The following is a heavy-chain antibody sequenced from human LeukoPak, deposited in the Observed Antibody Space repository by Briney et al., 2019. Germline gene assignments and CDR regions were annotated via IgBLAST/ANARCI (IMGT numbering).Heavy chain of an antibody. CDR1: GFTFSSSW. D-gene: IGHD2-15*01. Sequence: GGSLRLSCTASGFTFSSSWMSWVRQAPGKELEWVANIKQDGSDKYYVDSVKGRFTISRDNAKNSLYLQMDSLRAEDTAVYYCARGPLSRPFDYWGQGTLVTVSS. V-gene: IGHV3-7*05. J-gene: IGHJ4*02. CDR2: IKQDGSDK. CDR3: ARGPLSRPFDY.